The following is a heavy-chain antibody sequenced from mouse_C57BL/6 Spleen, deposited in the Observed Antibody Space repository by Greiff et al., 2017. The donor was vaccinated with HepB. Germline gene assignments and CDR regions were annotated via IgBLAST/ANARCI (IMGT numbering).Heavy chain of an antibody. V-gene: IGHV1-66*01. D-gene: IGHD1-1*01. CDR1: GYSFTSYY. CDR2: IYPGSGNT. CDR3: ARFTTVVAPLGYFDV. J-gene: IGHJ1*03. Sequence: QVQLKQSGPELVKPGASVKISCKASGYSFTSYYIHWVKQRPGQGLEWIGWIYPGSGNTKYNEKFKGKATLTADTSSSTAYMQLSSLTSEDSAVYYCARFTTVVAPLGYFDVWGTGTTVTVSS.